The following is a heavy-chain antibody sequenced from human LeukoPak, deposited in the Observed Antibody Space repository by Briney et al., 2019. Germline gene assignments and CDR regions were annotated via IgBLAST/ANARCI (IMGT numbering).Heavy chain of an antibody. CDR3: ARDAGHQLSRRNYYAMDV. J-gene: IGHJ6*02. D-gene: IGHD1-1*01. Sequence: SETLSLTCTVSGGSINSSSYYWGWVRQPPGKGLEWIGSMYYRGSTYYNPSLKSRVTISVDTSKNQFSLKLSSVTAADTAVYYCARDAGHQLSRRNYYAMDVWSQGTTVTVSS. V-gene: IGHV4-39*07. CDR1: GGSINSSSYY. CDR2: MYYRGST.